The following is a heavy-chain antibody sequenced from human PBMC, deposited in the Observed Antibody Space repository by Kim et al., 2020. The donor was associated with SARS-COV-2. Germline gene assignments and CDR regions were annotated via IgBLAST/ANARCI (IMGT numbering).Heavy chain of an antibody. D-gene: IGHD3-16*01. CDR1: GFTFEDYG. CDR3: VRGYAGGPFDF. J-gene: IGHJ4*02. Sequence: GGSLRLSCAASGFTFEDYGMSWVRQVPGKGVEWVSGINRNGDDTGYGDSVKGRFSISRDNRKNSLYLQMNSLRAEDTALYHCVRGYAGGPFDFWGQGAL. V-gene: IGHV3-20*01. CDR2: INRNGDDT.